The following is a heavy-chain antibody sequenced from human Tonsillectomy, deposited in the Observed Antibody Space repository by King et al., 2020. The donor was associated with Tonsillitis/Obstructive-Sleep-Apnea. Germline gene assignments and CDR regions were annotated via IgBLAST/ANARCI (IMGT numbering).Heavy chain of an antibody. CDR2: SHADNGNT. Sequence: QLVQSGVEVKKPGASVKVSCKASGYTFDSYGISWVRQAPGQGLEWMGWSHADNGNTNYAQNLQGRVTMTPDTSKSTAYMELRSLRSDDTAVYYCGRNGPWYNWTDGHACDLWGQGTMVTVPA. CDR3: GRNGPWYNWTDGHACDL. V-gene: IGHV1-18*01. J-gene: IGHJ3*01. D-gene: IGHD1-1*01. CDR1: GYTFDSYG.